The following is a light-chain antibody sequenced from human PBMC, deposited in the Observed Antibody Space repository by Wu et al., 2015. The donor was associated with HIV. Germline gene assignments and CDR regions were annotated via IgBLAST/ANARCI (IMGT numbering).Light chain of an antibody. Sequence: EIVLTQSPGTLPLSPGERATLSCRASQSISVNYLAWYQQKPGRAPRLLIFGVSNRATGIPARFSGSGSGTDFTLTISRLEPEDFAVYYCQHYDPSSPWTFGPRGQGGNQ. CDR1: QSISVNY. V-gene: IGKV3-20*01. CDR2: GVS. CDR3: QHYDPSSPWT. J-gene: IGKJ1*01.